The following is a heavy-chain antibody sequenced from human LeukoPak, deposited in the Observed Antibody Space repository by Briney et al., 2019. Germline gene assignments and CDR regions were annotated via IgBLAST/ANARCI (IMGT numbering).Heavy chain of an antibody. J-gene: IGHJ4*02. Sequence: ASVKVSCKASGGTFSSYAISWVRQAPGQGLEWTGGIIPIFGTANYAQKFQGRVTITADESTSTAYMELSSLRSEDTAVYYCASSGSGETVYYFDYWGQGTLVTVSS. V-gene: IGHV1-69*13. CDR3: ASSGSGETVYYFDY. CDR1: GGTFSSYA. D-gene: IGHD3-3*01. CDR2: IIPIFGTA.